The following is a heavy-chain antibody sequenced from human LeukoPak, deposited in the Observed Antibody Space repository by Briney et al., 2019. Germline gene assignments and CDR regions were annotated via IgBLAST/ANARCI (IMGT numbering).Heavy chain of an antibody. CDR2: IYYSGST. CDR1: GGSISSYY. J-gene: IGHJ4*02. CDR3: ARVRVRGVIGHFDY. V-gene: IGHV4-59*01. Sequence: SETLSFTCTVSGGSISSYYWSWIRQPPGKGREGIGYIYYSGSTNYNPTLKSRVTISVDTSKNQFSLKLSSVTAADTAVYYCARVRVRGVIGHFDYWGQGTLVTVSS. D-gene: IGHD3-10*01.